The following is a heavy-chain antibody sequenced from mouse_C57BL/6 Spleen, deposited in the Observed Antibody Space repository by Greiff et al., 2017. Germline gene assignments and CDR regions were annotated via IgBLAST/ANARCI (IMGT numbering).Heavy chain of an antibody. CDR2: IYPGDGDT. V-gene: IGHV1-82*01. CDR3: ARWGDEGFAY. J-gene: IGHJ3*01. CDR1: GYAFSNSW. Sequence: QVQLQQSGPELVQPGASVKISCTASGYAFSNSWMNWVKQRPGKGLEWIGRIYPGDGDTNSNGKVKGKATLTADKSSSTAYMQLSSLTSEDSAVYFCARWGDEGFAYWGQGTLVTVAA. D-gene: IGHD3-3*01.